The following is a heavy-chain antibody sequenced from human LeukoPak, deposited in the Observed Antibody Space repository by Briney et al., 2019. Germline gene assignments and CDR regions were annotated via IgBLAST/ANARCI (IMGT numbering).Heavy chain of an antibody. CDR3: AKVNDYYYYYGMDV. Sequence: GGCLRLSCAASGFTFSSYAMHWVRQAPGKGLEYVSAISSNGGSTYYADSVKGRFTISRDNSKNTLYLQMNSLRAEDTAVYYCAKVNDYYYYYGMDVWGQGTTVTVSS. J-gene: IGHJ6*02. V-gene: IGHV3-64*02. CDR1: GFTFSSYA. CDR2: ISSNGGST.